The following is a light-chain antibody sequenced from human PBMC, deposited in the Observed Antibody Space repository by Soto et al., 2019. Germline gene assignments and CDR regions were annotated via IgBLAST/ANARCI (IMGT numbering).Light chain of an antibody. Sequence: ILKTPSPSPQSAYVGDRVTITCRASQDISNYLNWYQQKPGKATKLLIYEASNLETGVPSRCSGGGSGADSPFTISSVQHEVIATYCCQQCDNLPLTFGGGTQLEI. CDR2: EAS. J-gene: IGKJ4*01. V-gene: IGKV1-33*01. CDR3: QQCDNLPLT. CDR1: QDISNY.